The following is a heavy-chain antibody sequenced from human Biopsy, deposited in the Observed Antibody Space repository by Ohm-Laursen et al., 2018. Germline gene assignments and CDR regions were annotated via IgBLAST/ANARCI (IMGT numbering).Heavy chain of an antibody. V-gene: IGHV1-69*13. J-gene: IGHJ4*02. CDR3: ARGPHSGSHSCFDY. D-gene: IGHD1-26*01. Sequence: SVKVSCKTSGGTFINYAISWVRQAPGQGLEWMGGIIPMFGTANCAQMFQGRVTISADESTSTSYMELSSLTTEDTAIYYCARGPHSGSHSCFDYWGRGTLVTVSS. CDR1: GGTFINYA. CDR2: IIPMFGTA.